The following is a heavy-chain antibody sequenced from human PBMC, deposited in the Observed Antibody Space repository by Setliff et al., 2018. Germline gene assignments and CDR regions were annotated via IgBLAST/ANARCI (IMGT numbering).Heavy chain of an antibody. D-gene: IGHD3-22*01. Sequence: LRLSCAASGFTFSGYSMNWVRQAPGKGLEWVGRVRKRANSYTTEYAASVKGRFTISRDNAKKSLYLQMNGLRADDTGVYYCVRDDADNYDAFDNWGQGTLVTVSS. CDR1: GFTFSGYS. CDR2: VRKRANSYTT. J-gene: IGHJ3*02. CDR3: VRDDADNYDAFDN. V-gene: IGHV3-72*01.